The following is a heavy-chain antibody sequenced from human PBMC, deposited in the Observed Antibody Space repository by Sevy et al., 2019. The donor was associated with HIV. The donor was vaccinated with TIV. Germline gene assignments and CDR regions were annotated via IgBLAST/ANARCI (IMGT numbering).Heavy chain of an antibody. V-gene: IGHV3-30*02. J-gene: IGHJ4*02. CDR1: GFTFSHYA. D-gene: IGHD6-13*01. CDR3: ANNTAAAGVGGFDY. Sequence: GGSLRLSCAASGFTFSHYALHWVRQAPGKGLDWLAFIHFDGGDKYYADSVKGRFTISRDNAKNMRYLQMNSLTTEAADAYFCANNTAAAGVGGFDYWGQGTLVTVSS. CDR2: IHFDGGDK.